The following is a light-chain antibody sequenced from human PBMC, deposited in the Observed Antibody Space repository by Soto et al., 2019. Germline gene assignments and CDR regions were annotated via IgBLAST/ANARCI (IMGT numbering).Light chain of an antibody. J-gene: IGKJ1*01. CDR3: QESYSTPWT. V-gene: IGKV1-39*01. Sequence: DIQMTQSPYSMSASVGARVTITCQASQDISNYLNWYEQKPGKAPKLLIYAAITLQSGVPSRFSGSGSGTDFTLTISSLQPEDVATYYCQESYSTPWTFGQGTKVDIK. CDR1: QDISNY. CDR2: AAI.